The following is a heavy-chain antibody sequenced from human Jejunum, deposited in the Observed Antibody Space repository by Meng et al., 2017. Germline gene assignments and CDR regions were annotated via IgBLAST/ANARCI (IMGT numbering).Heavy chain of an antibody. Sequence: QVPMVESGAEVKVPGASVKVSCKVSGFTFTNYHMNWVRQAPGQGLEWMGWINPASGDTDYAQKFQGRLTMTRDTSISTAYIELVTLTSDDTAVYYCAKGPYGAGWVAEHFQHWGQGTLVTVSS. D-gene: IGHD1-26*01. J-gene: IGHJ1*01. V-gene: IGHV1-2*02. CDR3: AKGPYGAGWVAEHFQH. CDR1: GFTFTNYH. CDR2: INPASGDT.